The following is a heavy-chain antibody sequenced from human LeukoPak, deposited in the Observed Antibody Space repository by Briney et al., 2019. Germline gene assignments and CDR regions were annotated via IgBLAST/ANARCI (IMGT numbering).Heavy chain of an antibody. V-gene: IGHV3-21*01. D-gene: IGHD5-18*01. CDR2: ISSTTDYV. J-gene: IGHJ4*02. CDR3: AKDGGYNYGPRAPFDY. CDR1: GFTFSGYT. Sequence: PGGSLRLSCAASGFTFSGYTMSWVRQAPGRGLEWVASISSTTDYVYHASSVRGRFTISRDNARNSLYLQMNSLRAGDTAIYYCAKDGGYNYGPRAPFDYWGLGTVVTVSS.